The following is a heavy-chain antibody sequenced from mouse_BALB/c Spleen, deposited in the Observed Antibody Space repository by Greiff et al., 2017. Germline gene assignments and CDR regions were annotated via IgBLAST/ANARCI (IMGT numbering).Heavy chain of an antibody. D-gene: IGHD2-1*01. Sequence: EVHLVESGGGLVKPGGSLKLSCAASGFTFSSYTMSWVRQTPEKRLEWVATISSGGSYTYYPDSVKGRFTISRDNAKNTLYLQMSSLKSEDTAMYYCTRDNGNYVNYAMDYWGQGTSVTVSS. CDR3: TRDNGNYVNYAMDY. V-gene: IGHV5-6-4*01. CDR1: GFTFSSYT. CDR2: ISSGGSYT. J-gene: IGHJ4*01.